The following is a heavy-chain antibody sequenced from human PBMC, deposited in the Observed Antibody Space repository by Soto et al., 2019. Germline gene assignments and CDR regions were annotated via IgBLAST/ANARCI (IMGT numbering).Heavy chain of an antibody. J-gene: IGHJ5*02. CDR3: ARALRFLEWLPNNWFDP. Sequence: EVQLVESGGGLVQPGGSLRLSCAASGFTFSSYWMSWVRQAPGKGLEWVANIKQDGSEKYYVDSVKGRFTISRDNAKNSLYLQMNSVRAEDTAVYYCARALRFLEWLPNNWFDPWGQGTLVTVSS. CDR1: GFTFSSYW. D-gene: IGHD3-3*01. V-gene: IGHV3-7*01. CDR2: IKQDGSEK.